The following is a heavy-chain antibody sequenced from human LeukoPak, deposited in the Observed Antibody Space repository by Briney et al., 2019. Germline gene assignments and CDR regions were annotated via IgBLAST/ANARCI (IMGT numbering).Heavy chain of an antibody. J-gene: IGHJ3*02. CDR1: GGSISSYY. Sequence: SETLSLTCTVSGGSISSYYWSWIRQPPGKGLEWIGYIYYSGSTNYNPSLKSRVTISVDTSKNQFSLKLSSVTAADTAVYYCASSFGVTIFGVVEAFDIWGQGTMVTVSS. V-gene: IGHV4-59*01. D-gene: IGHD3-3*01. CDR2: IYYSGST. CDR3: ASSFGVTIFGVVEAFDI.